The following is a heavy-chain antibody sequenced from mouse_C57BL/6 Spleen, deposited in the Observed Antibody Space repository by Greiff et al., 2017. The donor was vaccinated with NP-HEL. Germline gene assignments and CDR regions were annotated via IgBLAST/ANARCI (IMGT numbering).Heavy chain of an antibody. V-gene: IGHV5-4*01. Sequence: EVKLMESGGGLVKPGGSLKLSCAASGFTFSSYAMSWVRQTPEKRLEWVATISDGGSYTYYPDNVKGRFTISGDNAKNNLYLQMSHLKSEDTAMYYCARDGGNYTYYCAMDYCGQGTSVTVSS. D-gene: IGHD1-1*02. J-gene: IGHJ4*01. CDR1: GFTFSSYA. CDR3: ARDGGNYTYYCAMDY. CDR2: ISDGGSYT.